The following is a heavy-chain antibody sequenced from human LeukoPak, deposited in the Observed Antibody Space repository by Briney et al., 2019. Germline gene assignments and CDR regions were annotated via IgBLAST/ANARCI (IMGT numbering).Heavy chain of an antibody. Sequence: SETLSLTCTVSGGSISSYSWSWIRQPPGKGLEWIGNIYYSGNTNYNPSLKSRVTISVDTSKNQFSLKLSSVTAADTAVYYCTRVVSGSGWGTYPDYWGQGTLVTVSS. CDR3: TRVVSGSGWGTYPDY. J-gene: IGHJ4*02. D-gene: IGHD6-19*01. V-gene: IGHV4-59*01. CDR1: GGSISSYS. CDR2: IYYSGNT.